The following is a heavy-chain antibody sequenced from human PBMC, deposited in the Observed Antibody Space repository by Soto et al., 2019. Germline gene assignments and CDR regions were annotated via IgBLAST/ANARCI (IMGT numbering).Heavy chain of an antibody. D-gene: IGHD6-19*01. CDR1: GFTFSGSA. CDR2: IRSKANSYAT. J-gene: IGHJ4*02. CDR3: TSQEAGAGTLDYFDY. Sequence: LRLSCAASGFTFSGSAMHWVRQASGKGLEWVGRIRSKANSYATAYAASVKGRFTISRDDSRNTAYLQMNSLKTEDTAVYYCTSQEAGAGTLDYFDYWGQGTLVTVSS. V-gene: IGHV3-73*01.